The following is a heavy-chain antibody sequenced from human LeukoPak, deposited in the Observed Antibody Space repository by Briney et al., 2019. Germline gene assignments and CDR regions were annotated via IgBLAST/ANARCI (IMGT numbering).Heavy chain of an antibody. Sequence: SVKVSCKASGGTFSSYAISWVRQAPGQGLEWMGGIIPIFGTANYAQKFQGRVTITADKSTSTAYMELSSLRSEDTAVYYCATYESGSYVSFDYWGQGTLVTVSS. V-gene: IGHV1-69*06. CDR2: IIPIFGTA. CDR1: GGTFSSYA. D-gene: IGHD1-26*01. J-gene: IGHJ4*02. CDR3: ATYESGSYVSFDY.